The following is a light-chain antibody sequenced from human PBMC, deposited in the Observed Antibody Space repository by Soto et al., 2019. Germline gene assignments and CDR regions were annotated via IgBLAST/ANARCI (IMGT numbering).Light chain of an antibody. V-gene: IGLV2-14*03. J-gene: IGLJ3*02. Sequence: QSALTQPASVSGSPGQSITISCTGTSSDVGGYDHVSWYQQHPGKAPKLIIYDVTVRPSGISRRFSGSKSDNTASLAVSGRQPEDEADYYCSSYTNKDTLLFGGGTKLTVL. CDR2: DVT. CDR3: SSYTNKDTLL. CDR1: SSDVGGYDH.